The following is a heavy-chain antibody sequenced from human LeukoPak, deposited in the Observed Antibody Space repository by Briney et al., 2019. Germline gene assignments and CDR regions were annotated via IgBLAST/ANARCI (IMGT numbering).Heavy chain of an antibody. Sequence: GGSLRLSCAASGFTFSNYWMHWVRQGPGKGLVWVSRISGDGRITRNADSVKGRFFISRDNAKNTLYLQMNSLRAEDTAVYYCARGGSPPEALGDTFDIWGQGTMVTVSS. CDR3: ARGGSPPEALGDTFDI. CDR2: ISGDGRIT. V-gene: IGHV3-74*01. D-gene: IGHD1-26*01. CDR1: GFTFSNYW. J-gene: IGHJ3*02.